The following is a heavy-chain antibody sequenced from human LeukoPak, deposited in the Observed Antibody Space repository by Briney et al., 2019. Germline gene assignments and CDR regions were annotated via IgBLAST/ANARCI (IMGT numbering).Heavy chain of an antibody. V-gene: IGHV1-69*13. Sequence: GASVKVSCKASGGTFSSYAISWVRQAPGQGLEWMGGIIPIFGTANYAQKFQGRVTITADESTSTAYMELSSLRSEDTAVYYCASSNYGDWYFDLWGRGTLVTVSS. D-gene: IGHD4-11*01. CDR1: GGTFSSYA. CDR3: ASSNYGDWYFDL. CDR2: IIPIFGTA. J-gene: IGHJ2*01.